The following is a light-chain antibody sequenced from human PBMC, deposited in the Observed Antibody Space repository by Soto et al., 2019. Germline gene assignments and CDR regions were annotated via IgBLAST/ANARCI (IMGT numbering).Light chain of an antibody. CDR3: QQCHSYPPP. CDR2: GAS. J-gene: IGKJ1*01. V-gene: IGKV1-5*03. CDR1: QSISIW. Sequence: DIQMTQSPSTLSASVGDRVTITCRASQSISIWLAWYQQKPGKAPKLLIYGASSLQRGVPSRFSGSGSGTEFTRPISSLEPAAFAPYYCQQCHSYPPPFGHGTTVEIK.